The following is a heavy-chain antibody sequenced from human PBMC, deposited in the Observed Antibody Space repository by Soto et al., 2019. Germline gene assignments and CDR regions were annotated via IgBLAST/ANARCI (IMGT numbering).Heavy chain of an antibody. CDR3: ARDYYKYYDSSGYYRSPAY. D-gene: IGHD3-22*01. Sequence: PGGSLRLSCVASGFTFSTYWMHWVRQTPGEGLVWVSHTDSDGTFTTYADSVKGRFTISRDNSRNTLFLQMNSLRAEDTAVYYCARDYYKYYDSSGYYRSPAYWGQGTLVTVSS. V-gene: IGHV3-74*01. CDR1: GFTFSTYW. J-gene: IGHJ4*02. CDR2: TDSDGTFT.